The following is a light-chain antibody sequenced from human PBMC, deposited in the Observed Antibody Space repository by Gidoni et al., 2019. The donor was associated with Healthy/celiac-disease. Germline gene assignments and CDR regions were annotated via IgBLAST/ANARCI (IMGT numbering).Light chain of an antibody. CDR3: QQRSNWPWT. CDR2: DAS. CDR1: QSVSSY. Sequence: EIVLTQSPATLSLSPGERATLSCRASQSVSSYLAWYHQKPGQAPRLLIYDASNRATGIPARFSGSGSGTDFTLTISSLEPEDFAVYYCQQRSNWPWTFXQXTKVEIK. J-gene: IGKJ1*01. V-gene: IGKV3-11*01.